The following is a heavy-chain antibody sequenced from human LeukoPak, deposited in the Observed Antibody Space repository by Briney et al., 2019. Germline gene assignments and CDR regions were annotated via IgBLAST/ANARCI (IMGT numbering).Heavy chain of an antibody. CDR3: ARAPGYGAAYYFDY. CDR1: GLIFSNFA. Sequence: PTGGSLRLSCEVSGLIFSNFAMACVRQAPGKGLEWVPLITGTSGRTYYAASVKGRFTISRNNSKNTVYLQMNSLRAEDTAVYYCARAPGYGAAYYFDYWGQGTLVTVSS. V-gene: IGHV3-23*01. CDR2: ITGTSGRT. J-gene: IGHJ4*02. D-gene: IGHD1-1*01.